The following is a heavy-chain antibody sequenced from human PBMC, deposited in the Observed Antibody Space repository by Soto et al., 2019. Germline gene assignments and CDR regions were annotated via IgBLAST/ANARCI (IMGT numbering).Heavy chain of an antibody. V-gene: IGHV4-59*08. J-gene: IGHJ4*02. CDR1: CGSFRSYY. CDR2: IYYSGST. D-gene: IGHD3-10*01. Sequence: SETLSLTCTVYCGSFRSYYWGWIRQPPGKGLEWIGYIYYSGSTNYNPSLKSRVTISVDTSKNQFSLKLSSVTAADTAVYYCARLRGSGSYGYFDYWGQGTLVTVS. CDR3: ARLRGSGSYGYFDY.